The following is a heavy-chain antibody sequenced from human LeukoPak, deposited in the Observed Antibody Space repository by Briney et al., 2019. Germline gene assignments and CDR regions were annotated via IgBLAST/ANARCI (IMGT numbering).Heavy chain of an antibody. J-gene: IGHJ4*02. V-gene: IGHV4-34*01. D-gene: IGHD6-13*01. CDR1: GGSFSGYY. CDR3: ATHSSSWEPFDY. CDR2: ITHSGST. Sequence: PSETLSLTCAVYGGSFSGYYWSWIRQPPGKGLEWIGEITHSGSTNYNPSLKSRLTISVDTSKNQFSLKLSSVTAADTAVYYCATHSSSWEPFDYWGQGTLVTVSS.